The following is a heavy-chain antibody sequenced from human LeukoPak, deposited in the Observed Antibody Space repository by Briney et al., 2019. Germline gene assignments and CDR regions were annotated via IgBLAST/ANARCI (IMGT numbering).Heavy chain of an antibody. J-gene: IGHJ6*03. V-gene: IGHV4-39*07. CDR1: GVSISSSSYY. D-gene: IGHD2-15*01. Sequence: SETLSLTCTVSGVSISSSSYYWGWIRQPPGKGLEWIGSIYYSGSTYYNPSLKSRVTISVDTSKNQFSLKLSSVTAADTAVYYCAREHCSGGSCYSIYYYYYMGVWGKGTTVTVSS. CDR2: IYYSGST. CDR3: AREHCSGGSCYSIYYYYYMGV.